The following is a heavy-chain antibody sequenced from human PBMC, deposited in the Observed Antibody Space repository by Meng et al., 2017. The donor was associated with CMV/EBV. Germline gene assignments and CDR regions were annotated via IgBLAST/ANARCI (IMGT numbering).Heavy chain of an antibody. CDR2: INHSGST. Sequence: SETLSLTCAVYGGSFSGYYWSWIRQPPGKGLEWTGEINHSGSTNYNPSLKSRVTISVDTSKNQFSLKLSSVTAADTAVYYCARVLWNYDYWGQGTLVTVSS. CDR1: GGSFSGYY. CDR3: ARVLWNYDY. J-gene: IGHJ4*02. V-gene: IGHV4-34*01. D-gene: IGHD1-7*01.